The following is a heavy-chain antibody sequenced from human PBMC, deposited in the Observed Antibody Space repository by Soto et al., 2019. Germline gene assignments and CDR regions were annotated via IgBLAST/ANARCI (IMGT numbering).Heavy chain of an antibody. CDR2: IYPGDSDT. V-gene: IGHV5-51*01. CDR1: GYSFTSYW. CDR3: ARRSRHAVGVYGMDV. D-gene: IGHD2-2*01. J-gene: IGHJ6*02. Sequence: PGESLKISCKGSGYSFTSYWIGWVRQMPGKGLEWMGIIYPGDSDTRYSPSFQGQVTISADKSISTAYLQWSSMKASDTAMYYCARRSRHAVGVYGMDVWGQGTTVTVSS.